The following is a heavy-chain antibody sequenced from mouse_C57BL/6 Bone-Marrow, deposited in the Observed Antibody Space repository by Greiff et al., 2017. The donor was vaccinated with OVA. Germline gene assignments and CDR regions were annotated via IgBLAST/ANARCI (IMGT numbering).Heavy chain of an antibody. D-gene: IGHD2-2*01. CDR2: ISDGGSYT. Sequence: EVKLVESGGGLVKPGGSLKLSCAASGFTFSSYAMSWVRQTPEKRLEWVATISDGGSYTYYPDNVKGRFTISRDNAKNNLYLQMSHLKSEDTAMYYGARPLYYGYDGVDYWGQGTTLTVSS. CDR3: ARPLYYGYDGVDY. J-gene: IGHJ2*01. V-gene: IGHV5-4*03. CDR1: GFTFSSYA.